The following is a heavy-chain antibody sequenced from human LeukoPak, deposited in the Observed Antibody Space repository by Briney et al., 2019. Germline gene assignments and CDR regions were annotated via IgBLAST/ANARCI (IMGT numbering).Heavy chain of an antibody. CDR2: IKQDGSEE. V-gene: IGHV3-7*01. CDR1: GFTFSSFW. J-gene: IGHJ4*02. D-gene: IGHD3-22*01. Sequence: GGSLRLSCAASGFTFSSFWMSWVRQAPGKGLEWVANIKQDGSEEYYVDSVKGRFTISRDNAKNSLYLQMNSLKAEDTAVYYCARWEGNGYYFDYRGQGTLVTVSS. CDR3: ARWEGNGYYFDY.